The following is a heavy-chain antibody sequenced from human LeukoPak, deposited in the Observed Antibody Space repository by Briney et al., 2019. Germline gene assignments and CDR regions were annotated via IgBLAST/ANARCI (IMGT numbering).Heavy chain of an antibody. CDR1: GFTFSDYY. D-gene: IGHD7-27*01. V-gene: IGHV3-11*04. CDR2: ISSSGSTI. CDR3: ARGQLTGDDELFDY. Sequence: PGGSLRLSCAASGFTFSDYYMSWIRQAPGKELECVSYISSSGSTIYYADSVKGRFTISRDNAKNSLFLQVNSLRAEDTAVYYCARGQLTGDDELFDYWGQGTLVTVSS. J-gene: IGHJ4*02.